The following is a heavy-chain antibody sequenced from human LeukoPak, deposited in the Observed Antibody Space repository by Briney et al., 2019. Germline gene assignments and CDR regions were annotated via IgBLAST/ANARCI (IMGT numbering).Heavy chain of an antibody. V-gene: IGHV1-18*01. CDR3: ARSRASGAVSSSTDY. J-gene: IGHJ4*02. CDR1: GYTFTSYG. D-gene: IGHD6-6*01. CDR2: ISAYNGNT. Sequence: ASVKVSCKASGYTFTSYGISWVRQAPGQGLEWMGWISAYNGNTNYAQKLQGRVTMTTDTSTSTAYMELRSLRSDDTAVYYCARSRASGAVSSSTDYWGQGTLVTVSS.